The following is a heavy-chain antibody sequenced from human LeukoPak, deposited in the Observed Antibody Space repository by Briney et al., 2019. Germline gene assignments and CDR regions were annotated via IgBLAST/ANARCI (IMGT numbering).Heavy chain of an antibody. CDR1: GFTFRKYW. J-gene: IGHJ4*02. CDR2: IAANGNDK. Sequence: GGSLRLSCAASGFTFRKYWMAWVRQAPGRGLEWVATIAANGNDKDYEEALQGRFTISRDNARNSLSLRIDSLRAEDTAQYYCAREVFFQFDNWGQGALVTVSS. V-gene: IGHV3-7*03. CDR3: AREVFFQFDN.